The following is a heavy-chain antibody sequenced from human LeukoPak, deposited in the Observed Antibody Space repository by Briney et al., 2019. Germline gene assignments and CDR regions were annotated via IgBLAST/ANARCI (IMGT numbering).Heavy chain of an antibody. CDR1: VYTFTSYG. V-gene: IGHV1-18*01. CDR2: ISAYNGNT. Sequence: ASVKVSCKASVYTFTSYGISWVRQAPGQGLEWMGWISAYNGNTNYAQKPQGRVTMTTDTSTSTAYMELRSLRSDDTAVYYCARDNYYDSSGYFSDYYYYYGMDVWGQGTTVTVSS. D-gene: IGHD3-22*01. CDR3: ARDNYYDSSGYFSDYYYYYGMDV. J-gene: IGHJ6*02.